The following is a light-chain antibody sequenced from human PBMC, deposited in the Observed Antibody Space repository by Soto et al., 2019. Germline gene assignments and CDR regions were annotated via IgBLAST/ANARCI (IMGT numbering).Light chain of an antibody. CDR2: GDT. CDR1: SSNIGAGYD. J-gene: IGLJ2*01. V-gene: IGLV1-40*01. Sequence: QAVVTQPPSVSGAPGQRVTISCTGRSSNIGAGYDVHWYQQLPGTAPKLLIYGDTNRPSGVPDRFSGSKSDTSASLAITGLQAEDEADYYCQSYDSSLSGSVVFGGGTKLTVL. CDR3: QSYDSSLSGSVV.